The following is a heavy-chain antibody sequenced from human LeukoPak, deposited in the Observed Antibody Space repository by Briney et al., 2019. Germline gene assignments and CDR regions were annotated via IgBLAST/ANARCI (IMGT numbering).Heavy chain of an antibody. CDR2: IPYDGSNK. Sequence: GGSLRLSCAASGFTFSSYAMHWVRQAPGKGLEWVAVIPYDGSNKYYADSVKGRFTISRDNSKNTLYLQMNSLRAEDTAVYYCARAMATNSRRDHYFDYWGQGTLVTVSS. J-gene: IGHJ4*02. CDR3: ARAMATNSRRDHYFDY. V-gene: IGHV3-30*04. D-gene: IGHD5-24*01. CDR1: GFTFSSYA.